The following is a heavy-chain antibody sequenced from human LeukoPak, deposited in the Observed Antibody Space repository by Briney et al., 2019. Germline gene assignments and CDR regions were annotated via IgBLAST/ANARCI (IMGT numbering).Heavy chain of an antibody. CDR2: ISAYNGNT. D-gene: IGHD6-13*01. CDR1: GYTFTSYG. J-gene: IGHJ3*02. Sequence: GASVKVSCKASGYTFTSYGISWVRQAPGQGLEWMGWISAYNGNTNYAQKLQGRVTMTTDTSTSTAYMEVRSLRSDDTAVYYCASSPYSSSWYLDAFDIWGQGTMVTVSS. V-gene: IGHV1-18*01. CDR3: ASSPYSSSWYLDAFDI.